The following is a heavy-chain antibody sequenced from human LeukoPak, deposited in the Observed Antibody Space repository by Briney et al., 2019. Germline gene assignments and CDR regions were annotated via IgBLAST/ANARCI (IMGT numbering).Heavy chain of an antibody. Sequence: GASVKVSCKASGYTFTNYDINWVRQATGQGLEWVGWMNPNSGNTGSAQKFQGRVTMTRDTSISTAYMELSSLRSEDTAVYYCARGVGATKRYYMDVWGKGTTVTVSS. D-gene: IGHD1-26*01. CDR3: ARGVGATKRYYMDV. CDR2: MNPNSGNT. CDR1: GYTFTNYD. J-gene: IGHJ6*03. V-gene: IGHV1-8*01.